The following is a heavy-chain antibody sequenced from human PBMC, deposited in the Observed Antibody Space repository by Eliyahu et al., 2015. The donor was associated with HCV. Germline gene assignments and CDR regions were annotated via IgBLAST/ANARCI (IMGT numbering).Heavy chain of an antibody. D-gene: IGHD6-13*01. CDR2: ISSSGSTI. V-gene: IGHV3-11*01. CDR3: AGFREQQLVRPRYYYYGMDV. CDR1: GFTFSDYY. J-gene: IGHJ6*01. Sequence: QVQLVESGGGLVKPGGSLRLSCAASGFTFSDYYXSWIRQAPGKGLEWVSYISSSGSTIYYADSVKGRFTISRDNAKNSLYLQMNSLRAEDTAVYYCAGFREQQLVRPRYYYYGMDVWGPRDHGHRLL.